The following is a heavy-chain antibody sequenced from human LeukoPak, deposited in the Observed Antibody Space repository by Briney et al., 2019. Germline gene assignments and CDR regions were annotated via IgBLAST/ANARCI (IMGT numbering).Heavy chain of an antibody. Sequence: PSETLSLTCAVYGGSFSGYYWSWIRQPPGKGLEWIGEINHSGSTNYNPSLKSRVTISVDTSKNQFSLKLSSVTAADTAVFYCARRIGGVWFDPWGQGTLVTLSS. V-gene: IGHV4-34*01. D-gene: IGHD2-8*01. J-gene: IGHJ5*02. CDR3: ARRIGGVWFDP. CDR1: GGSFSGYY. CDR2: INHSGST.